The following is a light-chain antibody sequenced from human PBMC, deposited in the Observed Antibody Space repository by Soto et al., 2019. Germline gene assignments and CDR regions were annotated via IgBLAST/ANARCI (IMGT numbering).Light chain of an antibody. CDR1: QSIATSQ. CDR2: DAS. V-gene: IGKV3-11*01. Sequence: EIVLTQSPGTLSLSPGERATLFCRAIQSIATSQLAWYQQKPGQAPRLLIYDASNRATGIPARFSGSGSGTDFTLTISSLEPEDFALYYCQQCYNWPQWTFGQGTKVGI. J-gene: IGKJ1*01. CDR3: QQCYNWPQWT.